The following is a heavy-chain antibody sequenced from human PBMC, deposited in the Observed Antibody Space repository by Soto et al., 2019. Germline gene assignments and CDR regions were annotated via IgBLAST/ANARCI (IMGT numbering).Heavy chain of an antibody. D-gene: IGHD2-2*01. CDR2: INPNSGGT. J-gene: IGHJ5*02. CDR3: ARDEGFCKSTTCPGWLDP. Sequence: ASVKVSCKASGYTFTGYYMHWVRQAPGQGLEWMGWINPNSGGTNHAQKFQGRVTMTRDTSISTVYMELTSLRSDDTAVYYCARDEGFCKSTTCPGWLDPWGRGALVTVSS. V-gene: IGHV1-2*02. CDR1: GYTFTGYY.